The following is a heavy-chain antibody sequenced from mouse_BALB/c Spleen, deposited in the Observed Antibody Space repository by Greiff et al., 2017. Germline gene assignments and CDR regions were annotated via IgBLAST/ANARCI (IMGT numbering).Heavy chain of an antibody. J-gene: IGHJ4*01. CDR2: IRNKANGYTT. CDR3: AREGGYYGYYAMDY. CDR1: GFTFTDYY. V-gene: IGHV7-3*02. Sequence: EVMLVESGGGLVQPGGSLRLSCATSGFTFTDYYMSWVRQPPGKALEWLGFIRNKANGYTTEYSASVKGRFTISRDNSQSILYLQMNTLRAEDSATYYCAREGGYYGYYAMDYWGQGTSVTVSS. D-gene: IGHD1-2*01.